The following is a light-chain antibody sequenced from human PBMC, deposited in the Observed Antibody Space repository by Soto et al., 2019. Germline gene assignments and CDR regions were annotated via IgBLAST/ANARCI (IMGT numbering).Light chain of an antibody. J-gene: IGLJ2*01. CDR3: QSYDSSLTNAV. V-gene: IGLV2-14*01. Sequence: QSALTQPASVSGSPGQSITISCTGTSSDIGNYDFVSWYQQVPGTAPKAMIYEVSSRPSGVPDRFSGSKSGTSVSLAITGLRGEDEADYHCQSYDSSLTNAVFGGGTKVTVL. CDR2: EVS. CDR1: SSDIGNYDF.